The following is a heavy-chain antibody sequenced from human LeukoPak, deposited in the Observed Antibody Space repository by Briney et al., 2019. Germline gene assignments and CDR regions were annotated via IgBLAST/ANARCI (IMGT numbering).Heavy chain of an antibody. V-gene: IGHV3-11*05. CDR2: ISTSVTST. Sequence: KSEGSLRLSCAASGFTFSDYYMSWISQAPGRGLEWVSYISTSVTSTEYADSVKGRFTISRDDAKNSLYLRMNSLRAEETAVYYCAREGRSGSYLGRFDPWGQGTLVTVSS. D-gene: IGHD1-26*01. J-gene: IGHJ5*02. CDR1: GFTFSDYY. CDR3: AREGRSGSYLGRFDP.